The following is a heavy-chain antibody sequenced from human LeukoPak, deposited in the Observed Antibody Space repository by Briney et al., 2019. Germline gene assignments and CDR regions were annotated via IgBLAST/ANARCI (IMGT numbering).Heavy chain of an antibody. J-gene: IGHJ4*02. CDR3: ARDCGSCGVAQDY. V-gene: IGHV1-69*04. Sequence: GASVKVSCKASGGTFSSYAISWVRQAPGQGLEWMGRIIPILGIANYAQKFQGRVTITADKSTSTAYMELSSLRSEDTAVYYCARDCGSCGVAQDYWGQGTLVTVSS. D-gene: IGHD1-26*01. CDR1: GGTFSSYA. CDR2: IIPILGIA.